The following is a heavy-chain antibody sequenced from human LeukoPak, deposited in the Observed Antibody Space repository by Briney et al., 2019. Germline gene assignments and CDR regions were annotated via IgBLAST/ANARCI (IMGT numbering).Heavy chain of an antibody. Sequence: GGSLRLSCAAAGFTFTAHYMDWVRQAHWKGLEWVGRITNKPKSYSTQYAASVKGRFTISRDDSKNSLYLKMNSLKIEDTAVYYCARDWATALDYWGQGTLVTVSS. CDR3: ARDWATALDY. V-gene: IGHV3-72*01. D-gene: IGHD1-26*01. CDR2: ITNKPKSYST. CDR1: GFTFTAHY. J-gene: IGHJ4*02.